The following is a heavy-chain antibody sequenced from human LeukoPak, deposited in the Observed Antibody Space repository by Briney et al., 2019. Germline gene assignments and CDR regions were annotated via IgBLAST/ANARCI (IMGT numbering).Heavy chain of an antibody. V-gene: IGHV4-59*08. CDR1: GGSISSYY. J-gene: IGHJ3*02. CDR3: ARRNVNYGAFDI. D-gene: IGHD3-10*01. CDR2: IYYSGST. Sequence: SETLSLTCSVSGGSISSYYWSWIRQPPGKGLEWIGYIYYSGSTNYNPSLKSRVTISVDTSKNQFSLKLSSVTAADTAVYYCARRNVNYGAFDIWGQGTMVTVSS.